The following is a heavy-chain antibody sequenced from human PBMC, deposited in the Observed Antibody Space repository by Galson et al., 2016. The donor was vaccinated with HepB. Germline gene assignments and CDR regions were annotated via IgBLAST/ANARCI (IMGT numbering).Heavy chain of an antibody. CDR1: GFTFSGYA. CDR3: ATDPTYLDILTGYKGVL. D-gene: IGHD3-9*01. V-gene: IGHV3-15*01. Sequence: SLRLSCAASGFTFSGYAMHWVRQAPGKGLEWVGRIKTKTDGETTDYAAPVKGRFTISRDDSRNTLYLQVNSLKREDTAIYYCATDPTYLDILTGYKGVLWCQGTLVTVSS. J-gene: IGHJ1*01. CDR2: IKTKTDGETT.